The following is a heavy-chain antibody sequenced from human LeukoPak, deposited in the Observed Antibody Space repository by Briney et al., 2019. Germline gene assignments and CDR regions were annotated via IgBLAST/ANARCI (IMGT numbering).Heavy chain of an antibody. D-gene: IGHD4-17*01. CDR3: ARNYGDYIHYWYFDL. V-gene: IGHV4-39*07. CDR1: GGSISSSSYY. Sequence: SETLSLTCTVSGGSISSSSYYWGWIRQPPGRGLKWIGNIYFSGTTFYNPSLKSRVTISVDTSKNQFSLKLSSVTAADTAVYYCARNYGDYIHYWYFDLWGRGTLVSVSS. J-gene: IGHJ2*01. CDR2: IYFSGTT.